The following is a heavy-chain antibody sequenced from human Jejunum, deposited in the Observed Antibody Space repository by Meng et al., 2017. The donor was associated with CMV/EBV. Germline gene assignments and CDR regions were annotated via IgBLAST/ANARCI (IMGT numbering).Heavy chain of an antibody. CDR3: ARWNGLESTAYFDY. Sequence: SGFTFSGYGMHWVRQAPGKGLEWVALIAFDGSNKDYADSVQGRFTVSRDNSKNTLYLQMNSLRVEDTGVYYCARWNGLESTAYFDYWGQGTLVTVSS. J-gene: IGHJ4*02. CDR1: GFTFSGYG. V-gene: IGHV3-33*01. CDR2: IAFDGSNK. D-gene: IGHD1-1*01.